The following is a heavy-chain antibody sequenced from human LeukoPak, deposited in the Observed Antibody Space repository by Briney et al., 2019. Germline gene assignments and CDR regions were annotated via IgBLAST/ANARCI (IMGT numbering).Heavy chain of an antibody. CDR1: GFSFSSYA. D-gene: IGHD3-22*01. Sequence: PGGSLRLSCAASGFSFSSYAMSWVRQAPGKGLEWVSSISDSGGRTYFADSVNGRFTISRDNSKNTLYLQLDSLRAEDTAVYYCAKQVFGSSGSFYHFDYWGQGPRHTVSS. V-gene: IGHV3-23*01. CDR2: ISDSGGRT. CDR3: AKQVFGSSGSFYHFDY. J-gene: IGHJ4*02.